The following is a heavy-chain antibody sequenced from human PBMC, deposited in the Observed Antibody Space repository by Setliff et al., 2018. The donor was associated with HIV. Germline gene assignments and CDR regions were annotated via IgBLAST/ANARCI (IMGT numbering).Heavy chain of an antibody. V-gene: IGHV4-34*10. CDR1: GRSLSGYY. CDR2: ISNSGKT. J-gene: IGHJ3*02. CDR3: ARTVPYSSNQDAFDI. D-gene: IGHD4-4*01. Sequence: SETLSPTCAVYGRSLSGYYWSWIRQPPGKGLAWIGYISNSGKTYYNPSLNRRVTMSIDTSKNQLSLNLDSVTAVDTAVYYCARTVPYSSNQDAFDIWGQGTMVTVSS.